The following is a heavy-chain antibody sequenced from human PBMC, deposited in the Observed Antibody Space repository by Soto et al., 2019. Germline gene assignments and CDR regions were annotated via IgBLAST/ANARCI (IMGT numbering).Heavy chain of an antibody. Sequence: QVQLVQSGPEVKKPGASVKVSCKTSGYTFTNYGISWVRQAPGQGLEWMGWITTDKGKTTYAQKFQGRVTMTTDTSTSTAYMELRSLRSADTAMYYCATRPPAFDYWGQGTLVTVSS. CDR1: GYTFTNYG. CDR2: ITTDKGKT. D-gene: IGHD6-6*01. J-gene: IGHJ4*02. CDR3: ATRPPAFDY. V-gene: IGHV1-18*01.